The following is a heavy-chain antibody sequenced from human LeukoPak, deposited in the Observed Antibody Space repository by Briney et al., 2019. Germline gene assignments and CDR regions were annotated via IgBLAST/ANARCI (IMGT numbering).Heavy chain of an antibody. CDR1: GFTFSNYA. V-gene: IGHV3-23*01. D-gene: IGHD6-13*01. Sequence: GGSLRLSCAASGFTFSNYAMSWVRQAPGKGLEWVSAISGGGPTYYADSVKGRFTISRDNSKNTLYLQMNSLRAEDTAVYYCARRNPGIATYWGQGTLVTVSS. J-gene: IGHJ4*02. CDR2: ISGGGPT. CDR3: ARRNPGIATY.